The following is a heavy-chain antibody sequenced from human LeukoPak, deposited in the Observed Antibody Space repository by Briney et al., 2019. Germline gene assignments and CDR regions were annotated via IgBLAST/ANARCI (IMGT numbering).Heavy chain of an antibody. D-gene: IGHD2-2*01. CDR2: INPNDGGS. CDR1: GYTFTDYH. CDR3: ARGSTLGYCSSTSCLRFDP. J-gene: IGHJ5*02. V-gene: IGHV1-18*04. Sequence: GASLKVSCKASGYTFTDYHIHWVRQAPGQGLEWMGWINPNDGGSNYAQKLQGRVTMTTETSTSTAYMELRSLRSDDTAVYYCARGSTLGYCSSTSCLRFDPWGQGTLVTVSS.